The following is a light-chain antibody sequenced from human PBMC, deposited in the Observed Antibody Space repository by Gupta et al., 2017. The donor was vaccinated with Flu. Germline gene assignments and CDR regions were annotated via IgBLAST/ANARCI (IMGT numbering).Light chain of an antibody. CDR2: AKN. CDR3: NSRASTGNRHSV. CDR1: SLRNSY. Sequence: SSELTQDPAVSVALGQTVRITCQGDSLRNSYASWYQQKLGQAPVLVIYAKNIRPSGIPDRFSCSSSGNTASLTITGAQAEYEADDYCNSRASTGNRHSVFGGGTKLTVL. J-gene: IGLJ2*01. V-gene: IGLV3-19*01.